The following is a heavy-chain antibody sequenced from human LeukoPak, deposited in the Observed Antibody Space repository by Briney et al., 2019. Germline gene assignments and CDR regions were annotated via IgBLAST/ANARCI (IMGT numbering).Heavy chain of an antibody. D-gene: IGHD3-22*01. CDR1: GFTFSSYA. Sequence: GGSLRLSCAASGFTFSSYAIHWVRQAPGKGLEWVAVISYDGSNKYYADSVKGRFTISRDNSKNTLYLQMNSLRAEDTAVYYCARSPEDYYDSSGPLDYWGQGTLVTVSS. CDR2: ISYDGSNK. V-gene: IGHV3-30*04. J-gene: IGHJ4*02. CDR3: ARSPEDYYDSSGPLDY.